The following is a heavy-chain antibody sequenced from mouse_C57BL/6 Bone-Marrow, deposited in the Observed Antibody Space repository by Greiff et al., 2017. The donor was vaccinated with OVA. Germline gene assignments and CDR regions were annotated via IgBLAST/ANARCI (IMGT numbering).Heavy chain of an antibody. D-gene: IGHD1-1*01. CDR3: TRPLRTHDY. Sequence: VQLQQSGAELVRPGASVTLSCKASGYTFTDYEMHWVKQTPVHGLEWIGAIDPETGGTAYNQKFKGKAILTADKSSSTAYMELRSLTSEDSAVYYCTRPLRTHDYWGQGTTLTVSS. CDR2: IDPETGGT. J-gene: IGHJ2*01. CDR1: GYTFTDYE. V-gene: IGHV1-15*01.